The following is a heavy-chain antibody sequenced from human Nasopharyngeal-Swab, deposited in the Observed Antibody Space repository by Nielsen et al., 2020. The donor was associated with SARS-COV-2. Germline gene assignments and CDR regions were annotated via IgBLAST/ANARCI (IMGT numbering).Heavy chain of an antibody. CDR1: GLTFDDYG. Sequence: GESLKISCAASGLTFDDYGMSWVRQAPGKGLEWVSGINWNGGSTGYADSVKGRFTISRDNAKNSLYLQMNSLRAEDTALYYCARESSGYDSNYYYGMDVWGQGTTVTVSS. V-gene: IGHV3-20*04. J-gene: IGHJ6*02. D-gene: IGHD5-12*01. CDR3: ARESSGYDSNYYYGMDV. CDR2: INWNGGST.